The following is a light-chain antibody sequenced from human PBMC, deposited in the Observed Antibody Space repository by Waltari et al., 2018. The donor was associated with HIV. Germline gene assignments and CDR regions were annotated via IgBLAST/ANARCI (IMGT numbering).Light chain of an antibody. CDR3: QQFNGFPFT. V-gene: IGKV1-5*03. CDR2: KAS. J-gene: IGKJ3*01. CDR1: QSISTW. Sequence: DIQMTQSPSTLSASVGDRVTITCRASQSISTWLAWYQQKPGKAPNLLIYKASDLESGVPSRFSGSGSGTEFTLTISSLQPDDFAIYYCQQFNGFPFTFGPGTRVDVK.